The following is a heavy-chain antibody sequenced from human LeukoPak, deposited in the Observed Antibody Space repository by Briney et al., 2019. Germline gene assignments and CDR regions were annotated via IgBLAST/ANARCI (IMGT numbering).Heavy chain of an antibody. CDR2: INPNSGGT. CDR1: GYTFTGYY. V-gene: IGHV1-2*02. CDR3: ARSLTMIVVVMGY. J-gene: IGHJ4*02. Sequence: ASVTVSCKASGYTFTGYYMHWVRQAPGQGLEWMGWINPNSGGTNYARKFQGRVTMTRDTSISTAYMELSRLRSDDTAVYYCARSLTMIVVVMGYWGQGTLVTVSS. D-gene: IGHD3-22*01.